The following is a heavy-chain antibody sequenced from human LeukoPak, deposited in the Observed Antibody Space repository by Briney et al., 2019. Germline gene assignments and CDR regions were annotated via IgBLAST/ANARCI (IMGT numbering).Heavy chain of an antibody. D-gene: IGHD3-3*01. CDR2: VNHSGST. V-gene: IGHV4-34*01. CDR1: GGSFSGYY. Sequence: SDTLSLTCAVYGGSFSGYYWSWIRQPPGKGLEWIGEVNHSGSTNYNPSLKSRVTISVDTSKNQFSLKLSSVTAADTAVYYCARGPPQFAFGVVTFPFQHWGQGTLVTVSS. J-gene: IGHJ1*01. CDR3: ARGPPQFAFGVVTFPFQH.